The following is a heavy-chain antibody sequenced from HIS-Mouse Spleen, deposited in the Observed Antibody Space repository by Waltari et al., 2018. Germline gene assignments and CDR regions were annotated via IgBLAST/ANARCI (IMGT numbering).Heavy chain of an antibody. CDR3: ARGVASSYYFDY. D-gene: IGHD5-12*01. Sequence: QVQLQESGPGLVKPSETLSLTCTVSCYSISSGYYWGWIRQPPGKGLAWIGSIYHSGSPYYYPSLKRRVTISVDPSKNQFSLKLRSVTAADTAVYYCARGVASSYYFDYWGQGTLVTVSS. CDR1: CYSISSGYY. V-gene: IGHV4-38-2*02. CDR2: IYHSGSP. J-gene: IGHJ4*02.